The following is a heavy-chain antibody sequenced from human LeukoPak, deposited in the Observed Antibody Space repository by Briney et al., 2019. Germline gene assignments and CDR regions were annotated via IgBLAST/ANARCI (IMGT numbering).Heavy chain of an antibody. Sequence: PGGSLRLSCAASGFTFSSYGMHWVRQAPGKGLEWVAVIWYDGSNKYYADSVKGRFTISRDNSKNTLYLQMNSLRAEDTAVYYCARDPRFLEWLLGFGMDVWGQGTTVTVSS. CDR2: IWYDGSNK. CDR3: ARDPRFLEWLLGFGMDV. D-gene: IGHD3-3*01. J-gene: IGHJ6*02. CDR1: GFTFSSYG. V-gene: IGHV3-33*01.